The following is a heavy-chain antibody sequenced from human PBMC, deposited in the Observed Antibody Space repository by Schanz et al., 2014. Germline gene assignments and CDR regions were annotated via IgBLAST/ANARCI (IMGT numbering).Heavy chain of an antibody. D-gene: IGHD2-2*01. Sequence: VQLVESGGGLVQPGGSLRLSCTASGFTFSSYAFHWVRQAPGKGLVWVAFVPFDGSQKFYADSVKGRFTISIDNSKNTVYLHMNSLRPGDTAVYYCARESSNDIVLVPGAVFDHWGQGILVTVSS. CDR3: ARESSNDIVLVPGAVFDH. V-gene: IGHV3-30*04. CDR2: VPFDGSQK. J-gene: IGHJ4*02. CDR1: GFTFSSYA.